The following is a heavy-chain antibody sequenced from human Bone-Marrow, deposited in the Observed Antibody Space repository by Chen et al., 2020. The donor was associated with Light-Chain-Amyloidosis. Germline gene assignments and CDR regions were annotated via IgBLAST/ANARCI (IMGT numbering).Heavy chain of an antibody. CDR1: GGSFSGYY. V-gene: IGHV4-34*01. D-gene: IGHD1-1*01. Sequence: QVQLQQWGAGLLKPSETLSLTCAVYGGSFSGYYWSWIRQPPGKGLEWIGEINHSGSTNYNPSLKSRVTISVDTSKNQFSLKLSSVTAADTAVYYCARGREYIPFDYWGQGTLVTVSS. CDR3: ARGREYIPFDY. CDR2: INHSGST. J-gene: IGHJ4*02.